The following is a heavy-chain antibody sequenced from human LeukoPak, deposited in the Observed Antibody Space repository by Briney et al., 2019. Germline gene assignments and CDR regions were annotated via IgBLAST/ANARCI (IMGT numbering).Heavy chain of an antibody. Sequence: GGSLRLSCAASGFTFGSYGMSRVRQAPGEGLEWVSFITPNADRTSYADSVEGRFTISRDNPRNTLYMQMNSLRDEDTAVYYCAIVHGYYDGSGYWVQWGQGTLVTVSS. CDR2: ITPNADRT. CDR1: GFTFGSYG. J-gene: IGHJ1*01. D-gene: IGHD3-22*01. CDR3: AIVHGYYDGSGYWVQ. V-gene: IGHV3-23*01.